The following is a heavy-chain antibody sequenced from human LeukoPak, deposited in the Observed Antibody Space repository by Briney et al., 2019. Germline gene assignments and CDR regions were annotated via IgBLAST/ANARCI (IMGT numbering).Heavy chain of an antibody. CDR2: IKEDGSEI. Sequence: GGSLRLSCAASGFNFSTYWMTWVRQVPGKGLEWVANIKEDGSEIYYVDAVKGRFSISRDNAKTSLYLQMNNLSVADTAVYYCARGIVWYVGYFDYWGQGTLVTVSS. CDR1: GFNFSTYW. D-gene: IGHD6-13*01. V-gene: IGHV3-7*04. CDR3: ARGIVWYVGYFDY. J-gene: IGHJ4*02.